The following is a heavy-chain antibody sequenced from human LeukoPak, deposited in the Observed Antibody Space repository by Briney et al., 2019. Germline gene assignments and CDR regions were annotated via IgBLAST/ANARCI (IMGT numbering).Heavy chain of an antibody. V-gene: IGHV2-5*01. J-gene: IGHJ2*01. CDR1: GFSLSTSGVG. CDR2: IYWNDDK. D-gene: IGHD3-22*01. Sequence: ESGPTLVKPTQPLTLTCTFSGFSLSTSGVGVGWIRQPPGKALEWLALIYWNDDKRYSPSLKSRLTITKDTSKNQVVLTMTNMDPVDTATYYCAHKTYYYDSSGYRWYFDLWGRGTLVTVSS. CDR3: AHKTYYYDSSGYRWYFDL.